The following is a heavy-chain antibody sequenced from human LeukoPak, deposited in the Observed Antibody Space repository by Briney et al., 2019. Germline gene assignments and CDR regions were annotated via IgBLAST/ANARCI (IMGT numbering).Heavy chain of an antibody. J-gene: IGHJ4*02. CDR2: INHSGST. D-gene: IGHD3-10*01. V-gene: IGHV4-39*07. CDR3: ARGLRAYGSGSYYVY. CDR1: GGSISSSSYY. Sequence: SETLSLTCTVSGGSISSSSYYWGWIRQPPGKGLEWIGEINHSGSTNYNPSLKSRVTISVDTSKNQFSLKLSSVTAADTAVYYCARGLRAYGSGSYYVYWGQGTLVTVSS.